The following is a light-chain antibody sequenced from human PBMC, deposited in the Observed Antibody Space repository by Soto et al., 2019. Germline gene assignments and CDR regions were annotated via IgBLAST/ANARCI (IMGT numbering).Light chain of an antibody. V-gene: IGKV3-20*01. J-gene: IGKJ2*01. CDR3: QQYGSSLYT. CDR2: DAS. Sequence: EIVLTQSPGTLSLSPGERATLSCRASQSVSSSYLAWYQQKPGQAPRLLIYDASSRATGITDRFSGSGSGTVFPLTISRLEPEDFAVYYCQQYGSSLYTFGQGTKLEIK. CDR1: QSVSSSY.